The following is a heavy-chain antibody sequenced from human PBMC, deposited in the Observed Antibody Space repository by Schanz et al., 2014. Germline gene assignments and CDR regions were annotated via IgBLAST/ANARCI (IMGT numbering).Heavy chain of an antibody. Sequence: VQLVQSGAEVKRPGASVRVSCKASGYTFTSYDFNWVRQAPGQGLEWLGWISAYNGNTKYAQKLQGRVTMTTDTSTSTTYMELRSLRSDDTAVYYCARGRYSSGWYDRDIAHIDYWGQGSLVTVSS. V-gene: IGHV1-18*01. J-gene: IGHJ4*02. CDR2: ISAYNGNT. CDR1: GYTFTSYD. D-gene: IGHD6-19*01. CDR3: ARGRYSSGWYDRDIAHIDY.